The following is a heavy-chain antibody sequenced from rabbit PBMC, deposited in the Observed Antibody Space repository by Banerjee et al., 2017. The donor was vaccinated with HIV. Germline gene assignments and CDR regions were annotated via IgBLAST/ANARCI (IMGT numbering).Heavy chain of an antibody. J-gene: IGHJ4*01. CDR1: GFSLSSKYY. D-gene: IGHD6-1*01. V-gene: IGHV1S40*01. CDR2: IYTGNSGNT. CDR3: ARRLDYDSDGYSL. Sequence: QSLEESGGDLVKPGASLTLTCTASGFSLSSKYYMCWVRQAPGKGLEWIGCIYTGNSGNTYYASWVNGRFTVSRSTSLNTVTLQMTSLTDADTATYFCARRLDYDSDGYSLWGPGTLVTVS.